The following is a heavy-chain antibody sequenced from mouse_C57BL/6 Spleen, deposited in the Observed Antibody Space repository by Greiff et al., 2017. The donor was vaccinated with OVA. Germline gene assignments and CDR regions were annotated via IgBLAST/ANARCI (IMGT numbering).Heavy chain of an antibody. Sequence: EVQGVESGGGLVKPGGSLKLSCAASGFTFSSYAMSWVRQTPEKRLEWVATISDGGSYTYYPDNVKGRFPISRDNAKNNLYLQMSHLKSEDTAMYYCAREGSNYSYYYAMDYWGQGTSVTVSS. CDR3: AREGSNYSYYYAMDY. J-gene: IGHJ4*01. CDR1: GFTFSSYA. V-gene: IGHV5-4*01. D-gene: IGHD2-5*01. CDR2: ISDGGSYT.